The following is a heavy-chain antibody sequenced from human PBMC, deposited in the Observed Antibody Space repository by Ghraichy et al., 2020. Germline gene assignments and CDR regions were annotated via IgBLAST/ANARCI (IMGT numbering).Heavy chain of an antibody. V-gene: IGHV3-23*01. J-gene: IGHJ4*02. CDR3: AKAMAGTSKSPDY. Sequence: GESLNISCAASGFTFSSFAMSWVRQAPGKGLEWVSAISASGTSTYYADSVKGRFTISRDNSKTTLYLQMNSLRAEDTAVYYCAKAMAGTSKSPDYWGQGTLVIVSS. D-gene: IGHD6-19*01. CDR2: ISASGTST. CDR1: GFTFSSFA.